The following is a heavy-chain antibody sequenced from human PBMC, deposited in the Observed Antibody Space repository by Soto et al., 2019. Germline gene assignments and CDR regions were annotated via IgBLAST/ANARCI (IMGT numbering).Heavy chain of an antibody. J-gene: IGHJ5*02. V-gene: IGHV1-8*01. Sequence: ASVKVSCKASGYTFIKYDISWVRQATGQGLEWMGWMNPGSGKTGYANKFQGRVTMTRDASTSTAHLGLSSLTSEDTAVYYCARMASSGTLNWFDPWGQGTLVTVSS. CDR3: ARMASSGTLNWFDP. D-gene: IGHD1-1*01. CDR1: GYTFIKYD. CDR2: MNPGSGKT.